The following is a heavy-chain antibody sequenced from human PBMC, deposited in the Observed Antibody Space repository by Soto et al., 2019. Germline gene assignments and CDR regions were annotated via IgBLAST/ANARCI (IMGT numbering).Heavy chain of an antibody. CDR3: ARGGTPVVPAATDFDY. D-gene: IGHD2-2*01. J-gene: IGHJ4*02. CDR1: GGSISSGGYY. Sequence: QVQLQESGPGLVKPSQTLSLTCTVSGGSISSGGYYWSWIRQHPGKSLEWIGYIYYSGSTYHNPSLKSRVTISIDTPKNQFALKLGSVTAAATAVYYCARGGTPVVPAATDFDYWGQRTLVTVSS. CDR2: IYYSGST. V-gene: IGHV4-31*03.